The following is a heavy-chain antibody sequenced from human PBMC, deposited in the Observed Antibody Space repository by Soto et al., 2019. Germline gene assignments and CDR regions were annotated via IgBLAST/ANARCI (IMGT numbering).Heavy chain of an antibody. CDR1: VFPFSRYA. CDR3: GSSKEQLVRGALDI. V-gene: IGHV3-64D*06. Sequence: SLRLACPYSVFPFSRYAMHWVRQAPGMGLVYFSSISSNVVSTYYTDAVNGIFTMSQDNSYNPRYLQMSILRAEDTGVYYCGSSKEQLVRGALDISGPGTMVTVSS. D-gene: IGHD6-13*01. J-gene: IGHJ3*02. CDR2: ISSNVVST.